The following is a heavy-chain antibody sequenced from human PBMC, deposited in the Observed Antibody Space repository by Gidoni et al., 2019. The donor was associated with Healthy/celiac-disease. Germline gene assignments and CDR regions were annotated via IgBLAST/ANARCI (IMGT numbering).Heavy chain of an antibody. CDR2: IYHSGST. Sequence: QVQLQESGPGLVKPSETLSLTCAVSGYSISSGYYWGWIRQPPGKGLEWIGSIYHSGSTYYNPSLKSRVTISVDTSKNQFSLKLSSVTAADTAVYYCASNRRGYGLPFDYWGQGTLVTVSS. CDR3: ASNRRGYGLPFDY. J-gene: IGHJ4*02. V-gene: IGHV4-38-2*01. CDR1: GYSISSGYY. D-gene: IGHD2-15*01.